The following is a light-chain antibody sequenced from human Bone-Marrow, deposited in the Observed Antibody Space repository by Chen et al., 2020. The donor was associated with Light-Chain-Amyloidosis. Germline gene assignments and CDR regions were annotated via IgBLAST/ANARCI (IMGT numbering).Light chain of an antibody. V-gene: IGLV1-44*01. CDR2: SHT. J-gene: IGLJ3*02. CDR3: AAWDDSLNGWV. CDR1: RSNIGSNT. Sequence: QSLLTQPPSASGTPGQRVTISCSGGRSNIGSNTVNWYQQFPGTAPKVLIYSHTQRPSGVPDRFSGSKSGTSASLAISGLQSDDEADYYCAAWDDSLNGWVFGGGTKLTVL.